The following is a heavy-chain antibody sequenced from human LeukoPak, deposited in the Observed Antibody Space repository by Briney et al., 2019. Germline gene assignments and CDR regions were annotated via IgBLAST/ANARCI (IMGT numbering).Heavy chain of an antibody. CDR3: ARLYDSFRAFDI. V-gene: IGHV4-31*03. D-gene: IGHD2-8*01. CDR2: IYYGGST. CDR1: GGSISSGSYY. Sequence: PSETLSLACSVSGGSISSGSYYWSRIRQHPWKGLEWIGYIYYGGSTYYNPSLKSRVTISVDTSKNQFSLKLNSVTAADTAVYYCARLYDSFRAFDIWGQGTIITVGS. J-gene: IGHJ3*02.